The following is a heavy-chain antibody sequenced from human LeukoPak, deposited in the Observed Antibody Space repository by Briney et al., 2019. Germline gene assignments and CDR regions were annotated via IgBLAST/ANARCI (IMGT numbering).Heavy chain of an antibody. CDR3: ARGRDGYNYFDY. V-gene: IGHV3-21*01. CDR1: GFTFSSYI. Sequence: GGSLRLSFAASGFTFSSYIMNWVRQAPGKGLEWVSSISSSSSYIYYADSVKGRFTISSDNAKNSLYLQMNSLRAQDTAVYYCARGRDGYNYFDYWGQGTLVTASS. D-gene: IGHD5-24*01. CDR2: ISSSSSYI. J-gene: IGHJ4*02.